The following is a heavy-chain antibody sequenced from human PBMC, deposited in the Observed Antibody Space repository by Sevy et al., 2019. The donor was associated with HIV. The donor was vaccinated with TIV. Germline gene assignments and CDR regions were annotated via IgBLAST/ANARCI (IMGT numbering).Heavy chain of an antibody. Sequence: GGSLRLSCAASGFTFRRYDMHWVRQAPGRGLEWVAVVASYGNYKSFADFVRGRFTISRDNARNSLDLQMTSLRTEDTAVYYCARLQSCGGDCYYFDSWGQGALVTVSS. CDR3: ARLQSCGGDCYYFDS. J-gene: IGHJ4*02. CDR1: GFTFRRYD. CDR2: VASYGNYK. D-gene: IGHD2-21*02. V-gene: IGHV3-30-3*01.